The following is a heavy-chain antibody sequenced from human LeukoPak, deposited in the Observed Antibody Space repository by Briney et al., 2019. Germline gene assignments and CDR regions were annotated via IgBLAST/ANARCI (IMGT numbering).Heavy chain of an antibody. V-gene: IGHV3-15*01. CDR1: GCSFSNAW. J-gene: IGHJ4*02. D-gene: IGHD3-22*01. CDR2: ITSKADGGTR. CDR3: TTPERYYYDTSDFYGSPY. Sequence: GGSLRLSCTASGCSFSNAWVSWVRQAPGKGLEWVGRITSKADGGTRDYAAPVKGRFTISRDDSKNTLYLQMNSLKTEDTAVYYCTTPERYYYDTSDFYGSPYWGQGTLVTVSS.